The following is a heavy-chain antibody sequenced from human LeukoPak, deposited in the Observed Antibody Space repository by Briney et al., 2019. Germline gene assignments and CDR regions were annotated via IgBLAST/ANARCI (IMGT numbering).Heavy chain of an antibody. V-gene: IGHV3-30-3*01. CDR3: ARAVYGSFFDD. CDR2: ISYDGSNK. D-gene: IGHD1-26*01. CDR1: GFTFSSYA. J-gene: IGHJ4*02. Sequence: GGSLRLSCAASGFTFSSYAMHWVRQAPGKGLEWVAVISYDGSNKYYADSVKGRFTISRDNSKNTLYLQMNSLRAEDTAVYYCARAVYGSFFDDGGQGTLVTVSS.